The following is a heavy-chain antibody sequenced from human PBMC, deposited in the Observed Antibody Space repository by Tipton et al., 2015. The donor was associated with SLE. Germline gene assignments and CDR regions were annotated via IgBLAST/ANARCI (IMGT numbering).Heavy chain of an antibody. D-gene: IGHD3-22*01. J-gene: IGHJ4*02. V-gene: IGHV1-18*01. CDR2: TSTFNGKT. CDR3: ARDGDSSGYYFGFDY. CDR1: GYTFTTYG. Sequence: QLVQSGAEVKKPGASVKVSCKASGYTFTTYGVSWVRQAPGQGLEWMGWTSTFNGKTNYSQNFQGRVTMTTDTSTSTAYMELRSLRSDGTAIYYCARDGDSSGYYFGFDYWGQGTQLTVPS.